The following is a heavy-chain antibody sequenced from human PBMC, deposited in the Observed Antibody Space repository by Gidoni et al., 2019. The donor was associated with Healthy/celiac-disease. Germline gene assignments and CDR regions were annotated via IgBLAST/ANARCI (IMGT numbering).Heavy chain of an antibody. V-gene: IGHV1-58*01. CDR3: AAVAARGGYGMDV. Sequence: QMQLVQSGPEVKKPGTSGKVSGKASGFTFTSSAVQWVRQARGQRLEWIGWIGVGSGNTNYAQKFQERVTITRDMSTSTAYMELSSLRSEDTAVYYCAAVAARGGYGMDVWGKGTTVTVSS. CDR2: IGVGSGNT. D-gene: IGHD6-6*01. CDR1: GFTFTSSA. J-gene: IGHJ6*04.